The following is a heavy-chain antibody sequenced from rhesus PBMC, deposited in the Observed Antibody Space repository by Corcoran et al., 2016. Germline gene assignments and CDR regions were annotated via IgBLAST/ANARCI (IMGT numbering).Heavy chain of an antibody. J-gene: IGHJ4*01. D-gene: IGHD1-44*02. V-gene: IGHV3S5*01. CDR2: ISYTGGST. CDR3: ARTPGAY. Sequence: EVQLGETGGGLVQPGGSLRRASAASGLTLRGCGRSWVRQAPGKGLEWVSGISYTGGSTYYAYSVKGRFTISRDNSKNTLSLQMNSLRAEDTAVYYCARTPGAYWGQGVLVTVSS. CDR1: GLTLRGCG.